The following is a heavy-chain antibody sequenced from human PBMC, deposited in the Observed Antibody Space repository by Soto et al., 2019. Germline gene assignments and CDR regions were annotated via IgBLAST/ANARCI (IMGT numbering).Heavy chain of an antibody. CDR2: ISWKSGSI. J-gene: IGHJ6*02. D-gene: IGHD2-8*02. V-gene: IGHV3-9*01. CDR1: GFTFGDYA. CDR3: AKSTGGTANGLDV. Sequence: EVQLVESGGDLVQPGRSLRLSCAASGFTFGDYAMHWVRQAPGKGLEWVSGISWKSGSIGYADTVKGRFTISRDNAKNSRYLQMNSLRAEDTALYYCAKSTGGTANGLDVWGQGTTVTVSS.